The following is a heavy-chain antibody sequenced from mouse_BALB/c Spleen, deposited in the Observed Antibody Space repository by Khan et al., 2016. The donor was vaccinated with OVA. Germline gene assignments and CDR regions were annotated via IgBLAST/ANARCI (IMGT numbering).Heavy chain of an antibody. Sequence: VELEEAGGGLVQPGGSMKLSCVASGFTFSNYWMNWVRQSPAKGLARVAELTLKSDAYVTHSAEPVEGRLTISSDDAPSRAHLQMVHFRAEDAGVYDCWILLWGQGTTLTVSS. D-gene: IGHD6-1*01. CDR3: WILL. CDR1: GFTFSNYW. J-gene: IGHJ2*01. CDR2: LTLKSDAYVT. V-gene: IGHV6-6*02.